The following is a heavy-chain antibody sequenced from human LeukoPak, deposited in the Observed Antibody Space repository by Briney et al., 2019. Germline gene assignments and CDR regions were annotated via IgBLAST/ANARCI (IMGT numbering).Heavy chain of an antibody. Sequence: SGTLSLTCAVSGGSISSSNWRSWVRQPPGKGLEWIGEIYHSGSTNYNPSLKSRVTISVDKSKNQFSLKLSSVTAADTAVYYCARVGAPNYYGSGSYYQNWFDPWGQGTLVTVSS. D-gene: IGHD3-10*01. V-gene: IGHV4-4*02. CDR2: IYHSGST. J-gene: IGHJ5*02. CDR1: GGSISSSNW. CDR3: ARVGAPNYYGSGSYYQNWFDP.